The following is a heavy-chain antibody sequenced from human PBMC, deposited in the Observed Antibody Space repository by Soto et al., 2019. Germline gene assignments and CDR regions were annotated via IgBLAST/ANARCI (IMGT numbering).Heavy chain of an antibody. CDR3: AHRLAYYYDSSGYYFDY. CDR1: GFSLDITGVA. Sequence: QITLKESGPPLVKPTQTLTLTCTFSGFSLDITGVAVAWIRQPPGKALEWLALIYWDDDKRYSPSLENRLTITKDTSKNQVVLTMTNMDPVDTATYYCAHRLAYYYDSSGYYFDYWGQGTLVTVSS. CDR2: IYWDDDK. D-gene: IGHD3-22*01. V-gene: IGHV2-5*02. J-gene: IGHJ4*02.